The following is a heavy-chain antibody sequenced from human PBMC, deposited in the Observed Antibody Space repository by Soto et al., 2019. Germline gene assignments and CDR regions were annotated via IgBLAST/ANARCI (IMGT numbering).Heavy chain of an antibody. CDR3: AKGITARAYYGEFYLDH. J-gene: IGHJ4*02. V-gene: IGHV3-30*18. CDR1: GFIFSSYG. D-gene: IGHD4-17*01. CDR2: ISYDGSNN. Sequence: VQLLESGGGVVRPGRSLRLSCAASGFIFSSYGMHWVRQAPGKGLEWVAVISYDGSNNCYTDSVKGRFTISRDNSKNTLYLEINRRRGDDAGVYYWAKGITARAYYGEFYLDHWGQGTLVTVSS.